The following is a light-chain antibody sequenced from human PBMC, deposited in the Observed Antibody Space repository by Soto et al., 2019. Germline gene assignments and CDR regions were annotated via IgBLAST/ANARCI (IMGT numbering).Light chain of an antibody. Sequence: EIVLTQSPGTLSLSPGERATLSCRASQSVSSSYLAWYQQKPGQAPRLLIYGASSRATGIPDRFSGSGSGTDFTLNISRLEPEDCAVYYCQQYGSSLFTVGPGTKVDIK. CDR3: QQYGSSLFT. J-gene: IGKJ3*01. CDR2: GAS. V-gene: IGKV3-20*01. CDR1: QSVSSSY.